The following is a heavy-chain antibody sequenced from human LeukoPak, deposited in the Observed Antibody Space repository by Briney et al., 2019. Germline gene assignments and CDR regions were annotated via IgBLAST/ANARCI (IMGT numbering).Heavy chain of an antibody. CDR3: AAAGYYDFWSGYSMDV. V-gene: IGHV1-58*01. CDR2: IVVGSGNT. J-gene: IGHJ6*02. D-gene: IGHD3-3*01. CDR1: GFTFTSSA. Sequence: GTSVKVSCKASGFTFTSSAVQWVRQARGQRLEWIGWIVVGSGNTNYAQKFQERVTITRDMSTSTAYMELSSLRSEDTAVYYCAAAGYYDFWSGYSMDVWAKGPRSPSP.